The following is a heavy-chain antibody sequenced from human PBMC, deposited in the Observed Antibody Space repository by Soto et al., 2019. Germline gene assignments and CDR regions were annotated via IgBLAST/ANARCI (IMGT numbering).Heavy chain of an antibody. J-gene: IGHJ2*01. Sequence: SETLSLTCTVSAGSISSSSYYWGWIRQPPGKGLEWIGSIYYSGSTYYNPSLKSRVTISVDTSKNQFSLKLSSVTAADTAVYYCASFSLITRTPPRATLFPGPRPTDL. CDR3: ASFSLITRTPPRATLFPGPRPTDL. V-gene: IGHV4-39*01. D-gene: IGHD1-26*01. CDR2: IYYSGST. CDR1: AGSISSSSYY.